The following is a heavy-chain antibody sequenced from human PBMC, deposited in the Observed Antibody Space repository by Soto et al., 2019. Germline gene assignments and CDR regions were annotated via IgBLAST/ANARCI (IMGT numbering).Heavy chain of an antibody. Sequence: GGSLRLSCAASGFTFSSYAMHWVRQAPGKGLEWVAVISYDGSNKYYADSVKGRFTISRDNSKNTLYLQMNSLRAEDTAVYYCAREGYWGQGTLVTVSS. CDR1: GFTFSSYA. CDR2: ISYDGSNK. V-gene: IGHV3-30-3*01. CDR3: AREGY. J-gene: IGHJ4*02.